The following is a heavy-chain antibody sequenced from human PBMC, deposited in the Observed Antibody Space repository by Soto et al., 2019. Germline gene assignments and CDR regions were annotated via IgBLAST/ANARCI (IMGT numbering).Heavy chain of an antibody. V-gene: IGHV4-59*01. CDR2: IYYSGST. Sequence: QVQLQESGPGLVKPSETLSLTCTVSGGSISSYYWSWIRQPPGKGLEWIGYIYYSGSTNYNPSLKRRVAISVDTSKKLFSLKLSSVTAADTAVYYCASLGVVADRFYYYGMDVWGQGTTFTVSS. J-gene: IGHJ6*02. D-gene: IGHD2-15*01. CDR1: GGSISSYY. CDR3: ASLGVVADRFYYYGMDV.